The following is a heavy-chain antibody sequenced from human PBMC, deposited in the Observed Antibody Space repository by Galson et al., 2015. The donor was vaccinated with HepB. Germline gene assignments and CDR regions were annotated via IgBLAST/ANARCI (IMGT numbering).Heavy chain of an antibody. V-gene: IGHV4-59*11. D-gene: IGHD5-12*01. CDR2: IYYSGST. J-gene: IGHJ2*01. CDR1: GGSISSHF. CDR3: ARDRSVAVATTLWYFDL. Sequence: ETLSLTCTVSGGSISSHFWSWIRQPPGKGLEWIGHIYYSGSTTYNPSLESRVTISLDTSKNQFSLRMSSVTAADTAVYFCARDRSVAVATTLWYFDLWGRGTLVTVSS.